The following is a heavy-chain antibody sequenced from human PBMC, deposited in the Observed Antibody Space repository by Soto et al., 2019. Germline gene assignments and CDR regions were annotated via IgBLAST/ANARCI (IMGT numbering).Heavy chain of an antibody. CDR2: IIPIFNTA. Sequence: QLQLLQSGVEVKKPGSSGKFSCKASGGTFRNYAISWLRRAPGQGLEWMGGIIPIFNTANYAQKFQGRVTITADKSTSTAYMELSSLRSEDTAVYYCARGLVVPAGIRYYYYGMDVWGQGTTVTVSS. J-gene: IGHJ6*02. D-gene: IGHD2-2*01. CDR1: GGTFRNYA. V-gene: IGHV1-69*06. CDR3: ARGLVVPAGIRYYYYGMDV.